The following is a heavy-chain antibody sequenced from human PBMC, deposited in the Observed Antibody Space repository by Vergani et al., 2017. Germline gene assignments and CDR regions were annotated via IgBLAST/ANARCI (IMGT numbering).Heavy chain of an antibody. CDR2: IRSKVYSETT. D-gene: IGHD6-19*01. J-gene: IGHJ4*02. V-gene: IGHV3-49*04. CDR3: TRVFSYSSGWYPSDY. CDR1: GFTFGDYA. Sequence: EVQLVDSGGGLIQPGRSLRLSCSASGFTFGDYAMSWVRQAPGKGLEWVAFIRSKVYSETTEYAASVKGRFTISRDDSKSIAYLQTNSLKTEDTAVYYCTRVFSYSSGWYPSDYWGQGTLVTVSS.